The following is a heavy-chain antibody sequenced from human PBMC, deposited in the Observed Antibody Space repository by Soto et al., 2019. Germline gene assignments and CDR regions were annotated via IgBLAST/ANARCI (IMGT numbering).Heavy chain of an antibody. Sequence: EVQLVESGGGLVQPGGSLRLSCAASGFTFSSYWMHWVRQAPGKGLEWVSRINSDGSSTSYADSVKGRFTISRDNAKNTLYLQMNSLRAEDTAVYYCARAPYSSGWYPLFGMDVWGQGTTVTVSS. J-gene: IGHJ6*02. V-gene: IGHV3-74*01. CDR3: ARAPYSSGWYPLFGMDV. D-gene: IGHD6-19*01. CDR1: GFTFSSYW. CDR2: INSDGSST.